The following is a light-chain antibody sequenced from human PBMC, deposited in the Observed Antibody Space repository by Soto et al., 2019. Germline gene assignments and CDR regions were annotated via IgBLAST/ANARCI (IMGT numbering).Light chain of an antibody. V-gene: IGKV1-39*01. CDR2: SAS. J-gene: IGKJ2*01. CDR3: QQSYDTRMYT. CDR1: QSVTNY. Sequence: DIQMTQSPSSLSASVGDRDTITCRASQSVTNYLNWYQQKPGKAPILLIYSASTLQSGVPSRFSGSGSGTDFTLTISTLQPEDFATYFCQQSYDTRMYTFGQGTKLEI.